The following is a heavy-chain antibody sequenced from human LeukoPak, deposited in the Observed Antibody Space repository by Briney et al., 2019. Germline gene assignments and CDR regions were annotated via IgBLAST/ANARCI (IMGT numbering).Heavy chain of an antibody. CDR3: ASRKYYYDSSGYWAVLDY. V-gene: IGHV1-3*01. Sequence: ASVKVSCKASGYTLTSYAMHWVRQAPGQRLEWMGWINAGNGNTIYSQRFQGRVTITRDTSASTAYMELSSLRSEDTAVYYCASRKYYYDSSGYWAVLDYWGQGTLVTVSS. CDR2: INAGNGNT. D-gene: IGHD3-22*01. J-gene: IGHJ4*02. CDR1: GYTLTSYA.